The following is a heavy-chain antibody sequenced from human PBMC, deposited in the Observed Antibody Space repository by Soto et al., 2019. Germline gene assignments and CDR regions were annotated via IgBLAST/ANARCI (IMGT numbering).Heavy chain of an antibody. CDR3: ARDFIEGGGAAAGKYYYYYGMDV. CDR2: INPNSGGT. J-gene: IGHJ6*02. V-gene: IGHV1-2*04. Sequence: ASVKVSCKASGYTFTGYYMHWVRQAPGQGLEWMGWINPNSGGTNYAQKFQGWVTMTRDTSISTAYMELSRLRSDDTAVYYCARDFIEGGGAAAGKYYYYYGMDVWGQGTTVTVSS. CDR1: GYTFTGYY. D-gene: IGHD6-13*01.